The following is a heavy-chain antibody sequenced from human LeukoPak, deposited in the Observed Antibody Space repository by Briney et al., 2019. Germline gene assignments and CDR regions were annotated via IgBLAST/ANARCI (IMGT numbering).Heavy chain of an antibody. Sequence: PSETLSLTCTVSGGSISSGSYYWGWIRQPAGKGLEWIGRIYTSGSTNYNPSLKSRVTISVDTSKNQFSLRLNSVTGADTAVFYCARRSGWYAPGLWGQGTLVTVSS. CDR1: GGSISSGSYY. CDR2: IYTSGST. J-gene: IGHJ4*02. V-gene: IGHV4-61*02. D-gene: IGHD6-19*01. CDR3: ARRSGWYAPGL.